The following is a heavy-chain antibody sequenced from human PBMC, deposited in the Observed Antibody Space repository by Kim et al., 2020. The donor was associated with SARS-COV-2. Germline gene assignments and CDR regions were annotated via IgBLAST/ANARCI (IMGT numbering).Heavy chain of an antibody. CDR1: GFTFSSYW. CDR2: IKQDGSEK. V-gene: IGHV3-7*03. J-gene: IGHJ6*02. D-gene: IGHD6-13*01. CDR3: ARGKSRGIYYYYGMDV. Sequence: GGSLRLSCAASGFTFSSYWMSWVRQAPGKGLEWVANIKQDGSEKYYVDSVKGRFTISRDNAKNSLYLQMNSLRAEDTAVYYCARGKSRGIYYYYGMDVWGQGTTVTVSS.